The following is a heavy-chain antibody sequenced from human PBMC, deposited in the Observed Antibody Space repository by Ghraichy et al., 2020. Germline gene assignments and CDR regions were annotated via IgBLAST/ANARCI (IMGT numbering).Heavy chain of an antibody. CDR1: GFTFSSHW. Sequence: GGSLRLSFVGSGFTFSSHWMSWVRQVPGKGLEWVANIKRDGSQKYYVGSLKVRFTISRDNAKNSLYLQMSSLRAGDTAVYYCARDSGDWTLDYWGQGTLVTVSS. V-gene: IGHV3-7*03. D-gene: IGHD2-21*02. CDR2: IKRDGSQK. CDR3: ARDSGDWTLDY. J-gene: IGHJ4*02.